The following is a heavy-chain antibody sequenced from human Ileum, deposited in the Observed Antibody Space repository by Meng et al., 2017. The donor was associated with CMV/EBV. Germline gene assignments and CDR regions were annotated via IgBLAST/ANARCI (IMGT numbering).Heavy chain of an antibody. Sequence: VSGGSINRSGYYWGWFRQSPGKGLEWIGYIYHGGTTYYHPSLRSRVTMSVDTSMNQFSLEMTSATAADTAIYYCVKDLRYYENGLPQWGQGILVTVSS. CDR2: IYHGGTT. J-gene: IGHJ4*02. V-gene: IGHV4-39*07. CDR1: GGSINRSGYY. D-gene: IGHD3-22*01. CDR3: VKDLRYYENGLPQ.